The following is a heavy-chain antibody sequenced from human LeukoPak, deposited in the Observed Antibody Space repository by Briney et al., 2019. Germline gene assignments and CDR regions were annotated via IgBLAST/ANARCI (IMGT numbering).Heavy chain of an antibody. D-gene: IGHD5-24*01. CDR2: SSGSGGST. V-gene: IGHV3-23*01. Sequence: GGSLRLSCRASGLTFSSYAMCWGRQAPGPWLGQVSASSGSGGSTYYADSVKGRFTISRDNSKNTLYLQMNSLRAEDTAVYYCAKGGRGWLQTRHIDYWGQGTLVTVSS. J-gene: IGHJ4*02. CDR1: GLTFSSYA. CDR3: AKGGRGWLQTRHIDY.